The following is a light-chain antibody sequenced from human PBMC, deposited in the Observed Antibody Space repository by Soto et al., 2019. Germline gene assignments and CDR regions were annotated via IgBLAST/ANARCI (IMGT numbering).Light chain of an antibody. V-gene: IGKV4-1*01. J-gene: IGKJ4*01. CDR1: QSVLYSSNNKNY. CDR3: QQYYRTPIT. CDR2: WAS. Sequence: DIVMTHSPDSLNVSLGERSTINCRYSQSVLYSSNNKNYLAWYQHKPGQPPKLLIYWASTRDSGVPDRFSGSGSGTDFTLTISSLQAEDVAVYSCQQYYRTPITFGGGTKVDIK.